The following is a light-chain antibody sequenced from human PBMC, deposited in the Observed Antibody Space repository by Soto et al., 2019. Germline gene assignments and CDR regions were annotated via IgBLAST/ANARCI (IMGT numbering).Light chain of an antibody. V-gene: IGLV2-23*02. Sequence: QSVLTQPASVSGSPGQSITISCTGTSIDVGSYNLVSWYQQHPGRAPKLLIYEVNKRPSGVSNDFSGSKSANTASLTISGLRAEDEADYYCCSYAGGSTYVFXSGTKVTVL. CDR1: SIDVGSYNL. CDR3: CSYAGGSTYV. CDR2: EVN. J-gene: IGLJ1*01.